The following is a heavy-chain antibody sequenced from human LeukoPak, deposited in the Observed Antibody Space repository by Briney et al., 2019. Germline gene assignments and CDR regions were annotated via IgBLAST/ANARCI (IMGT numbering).Heavy chain of an antibody. CDR2: IYHTGST. CDR3: GRENGAGTL. Sequence: GSLRLSCAASGFTFSSYEMNWVRQAPGKGLEWIGEIYHTGSTHYNPSLQSRVTMSVDKSNNQFSLDLTSVTVADTAVYYCGRENGAGTLWGRGTLVIVSS. V-gene: IGHV4-4*02. J-gene: IGHJ2*01. CDR1: GFTFSSYEM. D-gene: IGHD6-13*01.